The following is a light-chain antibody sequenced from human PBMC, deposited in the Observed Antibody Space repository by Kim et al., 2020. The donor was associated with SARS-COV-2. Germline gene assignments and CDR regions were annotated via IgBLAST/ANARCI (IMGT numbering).Light chain of an antibody. CDR3: QQYNSYTLT. CDR2: KAS. Sequence: ASVGDRVTITCRASQSISSWLAWYQQKPGKAPKLLIYKASSLESGVPSRFSGSGSGTEFTLTISSLQPDDFATYYCQQYNSYTLTFGGGTKVDIK. J-gene: IGKJ4*01. CDR1: QSISSW. V-gene: IGKV1-5*03.